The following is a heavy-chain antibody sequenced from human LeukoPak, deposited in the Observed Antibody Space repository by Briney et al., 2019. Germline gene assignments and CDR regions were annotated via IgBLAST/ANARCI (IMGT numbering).Heavy chain of an antibody. CDR2: IHSDGSRT. Sequence: GGSLRLSCAASVFAFSRYWMHWVRKAPGKGLVWVSRIHSDGSRTSYADSVRGRFTISRDNAKKTLDLQMTSLRAEDTGVYYCASTVTATPFDYWGQGSLVTVSS. J-gene: IGHJ4*02. CDR3: ASTVTATPFDY. CDR1: VFAFSRYW. V-gene: IGHV3-74*01. D-gene: IGHD2-21*02.